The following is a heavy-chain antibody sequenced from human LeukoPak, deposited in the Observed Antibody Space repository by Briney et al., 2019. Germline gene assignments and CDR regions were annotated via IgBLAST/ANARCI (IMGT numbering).Heavy chain of an antibody. CDR2: IYTNGST. CDR1: GSSISSGSYY. J-gene: IGHJ6*03. Sequence: SETLSLTCTVSGSSISSGSYYWSWSRQPAGKGLGWIGRIYTNGSTNYNPSLKSRVTISVDTSKNQFSLKLGSVTAADTAVYYCARDNRNSYYYYYMDVWGKGTTVTVSS. CDR3: ARDNRNSYYYYYMDV. D-gene: IGHD1-14*01. V-gene: IGHV4-61*02.